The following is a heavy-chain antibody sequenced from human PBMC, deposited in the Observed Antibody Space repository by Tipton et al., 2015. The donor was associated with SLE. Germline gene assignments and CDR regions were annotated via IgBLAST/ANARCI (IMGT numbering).Heavy chain of an antibody. Sequence: TLSLTCAVSGGSISSDYWWTWVRQSPGKGLEWIGETHRSGTINYNPSLKSRLSMSMDRSNNQFSLKLTSVTAADTAVYYCVRGGNWDLDSWGQGALVAVSS. CDR2: THRSGTI. J-gene: IGHJ4*02. D-gene: IGHD7-27*01. CDR1: GGSISSDYW. CDR3: VRGGNWDLDS. V-gene: IGHV4-4*02.